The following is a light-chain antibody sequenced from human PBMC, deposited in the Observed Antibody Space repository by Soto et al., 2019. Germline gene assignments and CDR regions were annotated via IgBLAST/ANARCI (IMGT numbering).Light chain of an antibody. CDR2: EVY. Sequence: QSALTQPPSASGSPGQSVTISCTGTSSDVGGYNYVSWYQQHPGQAPKLMLYEVYKRPSGVPDRFSGSKSGNTASLTVSGLQAEDEADYYCNSYAGSNIVFGTGTKLTVL. J-gene: IGLJ1*01. V-gene: IGLV2-8*01. CDR3: NSYAGSNIV. CDR1: SSDVGGYNY.